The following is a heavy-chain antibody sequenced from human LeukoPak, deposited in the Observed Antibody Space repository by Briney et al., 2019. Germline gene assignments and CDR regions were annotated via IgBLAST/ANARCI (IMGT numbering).Heavy chain of an antibody. CDR1: GFTFSSYW. D-gene: IGHD4-17*01. CDR2: IKQDGSEK. Sequence: GGSLRLSCAASGFTFSSYWMSWVRQAPGKGLEWVANIKQDGSEKYYVDSVKGRFTISRDNAKNSLYLQMNSLRAEDTAVYYCARDGGDYEFLKHDYWGRGTLVTVSS. CDR3: ARDGGDYEFLKHDY. V-gene: IGHV3-7*01. J-gene: IGHJ4*02.